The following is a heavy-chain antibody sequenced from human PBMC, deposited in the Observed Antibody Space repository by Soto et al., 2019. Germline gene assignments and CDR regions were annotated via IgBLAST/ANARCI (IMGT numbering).Heavy chain of an antibody. CDR2: INPTSGGT. V-gene: IGHV1-46*01. Sequence: QVQLVQSGAEVKKPGASVKVSCKASGYTFTSYYMHWVRQAPGQGLEWMGIINPTSGGTHYAQKFQGRVTMTRETSTSTVYMELSSLRSEDTAVYYCARGMTTVTSDAFDIWGQGTMVTVSS. D-gene: IGHD4-4*01. J-gene: IGHJ3*02. CDR3: ARGMTTVTSDAFDI. CDR1: GYTFTSYY.